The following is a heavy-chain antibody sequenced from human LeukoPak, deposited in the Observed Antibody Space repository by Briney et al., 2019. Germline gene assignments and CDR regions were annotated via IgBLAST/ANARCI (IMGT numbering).Heavy chain of an antibody. CDR1: GGTFSSYA. Sequence: SVKVSCKASGGTFSSYAISWVRQAPGQGLEWMGGTIPIFGTANYAQKFQGRVTITTDESTGTAYMELSSLRSEDTAVYYCASQAPVCGTSCYIRGFDPWGQGTLVTVSS. V-gene: IGHV1-69*05. D-gene: IGHD2-2*02. CDR3: ASQAPVCGTSCYIRGFDP. CDR2: TIPIFGTA. J-gene: IGHJ5*02.